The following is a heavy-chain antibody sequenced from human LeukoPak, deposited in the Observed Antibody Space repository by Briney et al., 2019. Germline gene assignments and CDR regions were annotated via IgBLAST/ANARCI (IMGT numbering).Heavy chain of an antibody. V-gene: IGHV3-66*01. J-gene: IGHJ4*02. CDR3: ARDRYYYGSGSYFMDY. Sequence: GGSLRLSCAASRFTVSSNYMSWVRQAPGKGLEWVSVIYSGGSTYYADSVKGRFTISRDNSKNTLYLQMNSLRAEDTAVYYCARDRYYYGSGSYFMDYWGQGTLVTVSS. CDR2: IYSGGST. CDR1: RFTVSSNY. D-gene: IGHD3-10*01.